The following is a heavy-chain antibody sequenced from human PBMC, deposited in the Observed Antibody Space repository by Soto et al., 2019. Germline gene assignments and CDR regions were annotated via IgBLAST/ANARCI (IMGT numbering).Heavy chain of an antibody. J-gene: IGHJ3*02. D-gene: IGHD3-22*01. Sequence: EVQLVESGGGLVKPGGSLRLSCAASGFTFSSYAISWVRQAPGKGLEWVSAISGSGGSTYYADSVKGRFTISRDNSKNTLYLQMNSLRAEDTAVYYCAKDLPDSSGYYPDAFDIWGQGTMVTVSS. CDR1: GFTFSSYA. V-gene: IGHV3-23*04. CDR2: ISGSGGST. CDR3: AKDLPDSSGYYPDAFDI.